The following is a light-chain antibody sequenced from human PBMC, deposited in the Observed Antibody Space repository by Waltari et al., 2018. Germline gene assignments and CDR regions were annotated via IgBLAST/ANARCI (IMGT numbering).Light chain of an antibody. Sequence: QYVVTQEPSLSVSRGGKVTRTCAFSFGSVATTSYASWSQQSPGQAQRPLVYKLTLRSSEVHVRFSGSMLGNKAGLTITGAQAENESDDYCLFYLGSGIWVFGGGTKLTVL. CDR1: FGSVATTSY. V-gene: IGLV8-61*01. CDR2: KLT. CDR3: LFYLGSGIWV. J-gene: IGLJ3*02.